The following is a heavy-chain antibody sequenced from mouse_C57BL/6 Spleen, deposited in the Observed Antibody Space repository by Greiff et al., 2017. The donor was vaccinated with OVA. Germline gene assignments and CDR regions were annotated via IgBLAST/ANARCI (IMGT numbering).Heavy chain of an antibody. V-gene: IGHV1-81*01. CDR1: GYTFTSYG. CDR2: IYPRSGNT. CDR3: ARRRGLRWYFDV. D-gene: IGHD2-2*01. Sequence: VKLMESGAELARPGASVKLSCKASGYTFTSYGISWVKQRTGQGLEWIGEIYPRSGNTYYNEKFKGKATLTADKSSSTAYMELRSLTSEDSAVYFCARRRGLRWYFDVWGTGTTVTVSS. J-gene: IGHJ1*03.